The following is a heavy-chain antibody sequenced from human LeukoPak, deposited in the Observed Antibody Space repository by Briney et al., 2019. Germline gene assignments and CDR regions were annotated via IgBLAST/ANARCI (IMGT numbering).Heavy chain of an antibody. CDR2: ISGSGGST. V-gene: IGHV3-23*01. J-gene: IGHJ4*02. D-gene: IGHD3-22*01. CDR3: AKESGGYYSGFVVY. Sequence: GGSLRLSCAASGFTFSSYGMSWVRQAPGKGLEWVSAISGSGGSTYYADSVKGRFTISRDNSKNTLYLQMNSLRAEDTAVYYCAKESGGYYSGFVVYWGQGTLVTVSS. CDR1: GFTFSSYG.